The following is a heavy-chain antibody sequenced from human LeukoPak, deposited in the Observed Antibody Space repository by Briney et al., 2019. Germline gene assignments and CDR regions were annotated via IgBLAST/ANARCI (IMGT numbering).Heavy chain of an antibody. CDR1: GFTLRTFD. J-gene: IGHJ5*02. CDR2: ISTSSRDI. Sequence: PGGSLRLSCAASGFTLRTFDMNGVPQSPGKGLEWVSSISTSSRDIYYRDSVKGRFTISRDDAKNSLYLQMNTLRREDTAVYDCGRPDCSGPTCYLRHSWFDPWGQGTLVTVSS. V-gene: IGHV3-21*06. CDR3: GRPDCSGPTCYLRHSWFDP. D-gene: IGHD2-2*01.